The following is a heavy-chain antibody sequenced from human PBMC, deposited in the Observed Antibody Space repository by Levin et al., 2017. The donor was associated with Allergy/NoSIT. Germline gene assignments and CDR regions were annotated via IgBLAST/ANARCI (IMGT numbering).Heavy chain of an antibody. D-gene: IGHD4-17*01. J-gene: IGHJ4*02. CDR1: GFTFSSYS. Sequence: SCAASGFTFSSYSMNWVRQAPGKGLEWVSSISSSSSYIYYADSVKGRFTISRDNAKNSLYLQMNSLRAEDTAVYYCARGPLTTVTGVDYWGQGTLVTVSS. CDR2: ISSSSSYI. V-gene: IGHV3-21*01. CDR3: ARGPLTTVTGVDY.